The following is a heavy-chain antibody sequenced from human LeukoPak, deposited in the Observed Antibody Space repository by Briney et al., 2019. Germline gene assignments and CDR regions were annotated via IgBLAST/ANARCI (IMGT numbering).Heavy chain of an antibody. J-gene: IGHJ1*01. Sequence: EASVKVSCKASGGTFSSYAISWVRQAPGQGLEWMGRIIPIFGIANYAQKFQGRVTITADKSTSTAYMELSSLRSEDTAVYYCASSSWNEYFQHWGQGTLVTVSS. V-gene: IGHV1-69*04. CDR3: ASSSWNEYFQH. CDR1: GGTFSSYA. D-gene: IGHD6-13*01. CDR2: IIPIFGIA.